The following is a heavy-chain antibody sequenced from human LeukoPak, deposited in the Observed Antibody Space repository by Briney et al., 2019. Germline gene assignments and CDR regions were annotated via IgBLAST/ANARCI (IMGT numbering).Heavy chain of an antibody. D-gene: IGHD6-19*01. CDR3: ARGSGWYGGPWWPGLYYYYYMDV. J-gene: IGHJ6*03. CDR2: IYYSGST. CDR1: GGSISSYY. Sequence: SETLSLTCTVSGGSISSYYWSWIRQPPGKGLEWIGYIYYSGSTNYNPSLKSRVTISVDTSKNQFSLKLSSVTAADTAVYYCARGSGWYGGPWWPGLYYYYYMDVWGKGTTVTVSS. V-gene: IGHV4-59*01.